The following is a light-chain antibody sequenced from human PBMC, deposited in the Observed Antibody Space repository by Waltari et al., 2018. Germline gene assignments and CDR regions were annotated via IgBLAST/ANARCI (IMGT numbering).Light chain of an antibody. J-gene: IGLJ3*02. CDR3: ETGSQGTWV. CDR2: VNSDGSH. V-gene: IGLV4-69*01. CDR1: SGHSSNI. Sequence: QLVLTQSPSASASLGASVKLTCTLSSGHSSNIIAWLQQRPERGPRYLMKVNSDGSHSKGDYIPDRFSSSSFGAVPYLTISRLQSADEASYYCETGSQGTWVFGGGTKLTVL.